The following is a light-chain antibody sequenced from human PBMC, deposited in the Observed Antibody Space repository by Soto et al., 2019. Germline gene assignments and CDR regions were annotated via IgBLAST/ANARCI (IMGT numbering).Light chain of an antibody. CDR1: SSDVGGYNY. Sequence: QSALTQPASVSGSPGQSITISCTGTSSDVGGYNYVSWYQHHPGKAPKLMIYEVSNRPSGVSNRFSGSKSGNTASLTISGLRAEDGADYYCSSYTGSSTPVFGGGTQLTVL. V-gene: IGLV2-14*01. CDR2: EVS. CDR3: SSYTGSSTPV. J-gene: IGLJ3*02.